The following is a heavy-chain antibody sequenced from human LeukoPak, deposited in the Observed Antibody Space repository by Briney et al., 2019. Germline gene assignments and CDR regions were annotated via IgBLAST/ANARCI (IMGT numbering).Heavy chain of an antibody. V-gene: IGHV3-23*01. CDR2: ISGSSSST. D-gene: IGHD5-12*01. CDR1: GFTFSTYA. Sequence: PGGSPRLSCAASGFTFSTYAMNWVRQAPGKGLEWVSAISGSSSSTYYADSVKGRFTISRDNSINKVFLQMNSLRLEESGLYYCARELRAYSGYGALDYWGQGTLVTVSS. CDR3: ARELRAYSGYGALDY. J-gene: IGHJ4*02.